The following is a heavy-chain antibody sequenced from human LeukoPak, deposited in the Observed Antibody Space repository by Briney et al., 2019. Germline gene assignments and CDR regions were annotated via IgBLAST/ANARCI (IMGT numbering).Heavy chain of an antibody. Sequence: GGSLRLSCAASGFTFSSYGMHWVRQAPGKGLEWVANIRQDGSDKYYVDSVKGRFTISRDNAKNSLYLQMNSLTVEDTAVYYYARDGGSAIPFDYWGQGTLVTVSS. CDR3: ARDGGSAIPFDY. J-gene: IGHJ4*02. V-gene: IGHV3-7*01. CDR1: GFTFSSYG. CDR2: IRQDGSDK.